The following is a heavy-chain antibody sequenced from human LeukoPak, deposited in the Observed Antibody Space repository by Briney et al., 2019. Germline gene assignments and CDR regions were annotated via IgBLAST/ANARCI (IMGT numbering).Heavy chain of an antibody. CDR3: ARGATDYGDFFS. D-gene: IGHD4-17*01. V-gene: IGHV4-31*03. J-gene: IGHJ4*02. CDR2: IYYSGST. CDR1: GGSISSGGYY. Sequence: SETLSLTCTVSGGSISSGGYYWSWIRQHPGKGLEWIGYIYYSGSTYYNPSLKSRVTISVDTSKNQFSLRLSSVTAADTAVYNCARGATDYGDFFSWGQGTLVTVSS.